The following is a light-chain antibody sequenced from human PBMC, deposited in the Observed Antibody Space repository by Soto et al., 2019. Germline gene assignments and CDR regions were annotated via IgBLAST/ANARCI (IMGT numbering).Light chain of an antibody. CDR3: QTWGTAIRVV. CDR2: LNSDGSH. Sequence: QLVLTQSPSASASLGASVKLTCTLSSGHSTYAIAWHQQRPEKGPRFLMKLNSDGSHSKGDGIPDRFSGSSSGAERYLTISSLQSEDEADYYCQTWGTAIRVVFGGGTKLTVL. V-gene: IGLV4-69*01. J-gene: IGLJ2*01. CDR1: SGHSTYA.